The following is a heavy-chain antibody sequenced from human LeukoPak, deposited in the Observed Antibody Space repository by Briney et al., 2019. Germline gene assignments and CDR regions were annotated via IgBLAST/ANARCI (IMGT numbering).Heavy chain of an antibody. Sequence: SETLSLTCPVSGGSFSSVDYYWGWIRQPPGRGLEWFGYIYYSGSTYYNPSLKSRVTISVDTSKNQFSLKLSSVTAADTAVYYCASYCSGGSCSRGNWFDPWGQGTLVTVSS. V-gene: IGHV4-30-4*01. J-gene: IGHJ5*02. CDR2: IYYSGST. D-gene: IGHD2-15*01. CDR3: ASYCSGGSCSRGNWFDP. CDR1: GGSFSSVDYY.